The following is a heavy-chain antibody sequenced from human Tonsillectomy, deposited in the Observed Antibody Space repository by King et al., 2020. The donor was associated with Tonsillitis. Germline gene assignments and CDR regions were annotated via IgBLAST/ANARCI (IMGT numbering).Heavy chain of an antibody. Sequence: QLVQSGAEVKKPGATVKISCKVSGYTFNDYYMHWVQQAPGKGLEWMGLVYPEDGETIYAEQFQGRVTITADTSTDTAYVELSSRSSEDTAVYYCATARTYYGSADYWGQGTLVTVSS. J-gene: IGHJ4*02. CDR3: ATARTYYGSADY. CDR1: GYTFNDYY. V-gene: IGHV1-69-2*01. D-gene: IGHD1-26*01. CDR2: VYPEDGET.